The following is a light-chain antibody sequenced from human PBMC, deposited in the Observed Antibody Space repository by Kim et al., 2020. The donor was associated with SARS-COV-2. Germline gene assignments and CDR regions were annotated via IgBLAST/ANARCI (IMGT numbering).Light chain of an antibody. CDR3: AAWDDSLNGYV. V-gene: IGLV1-44*01. CDR1: SCNVGRNT. CDR2: SNK. J-gene: IGLJ1*01. Sequence: GRRSNTCCAGGSCNVGRNTVNCYQRHPGAAPKLLIESNKRRPSGVPDRFAGSKSGTSASLAISGLQSEDEADYYCAAWDDSLNGYVFGTGTKVTVL.